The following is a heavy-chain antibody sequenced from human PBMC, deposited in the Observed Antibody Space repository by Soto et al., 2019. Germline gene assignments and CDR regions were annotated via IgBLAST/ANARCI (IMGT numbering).Heavy chain of an antibody. J-gene: IGHJ4*02. CDR2: IYNSGRT. D-gene: IGHD2-8*01. V-gene: IGHV4-59*11. CDR3: AGDISSVCYRFDY. Sequence: QVQLQESGPGLVKPSETLSLTCTVSGGSISNHPWSWIRQAPGKGLEWIGYIYNSGRTIYNPSFRSRITILLDQAKNQLTLNLSSVTASDTAIYYCAGDISSVCYRFDYWGQGSLVTVSS. CDR1: GGSISNHP.